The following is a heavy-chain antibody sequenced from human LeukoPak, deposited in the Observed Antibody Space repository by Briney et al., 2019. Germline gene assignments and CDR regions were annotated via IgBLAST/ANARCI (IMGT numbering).Heavy chain of an antibody. CDR2: INHSGST. CDR1: GGSFSGYY. CDR3: ARRRINYYGSGSYYFDY. V-gene: IGHV4-34*01. J-gene: IGHJ4*02. D-gene: IGHD3-10*01. Sequence: PSETLSLTCAVYGGSFSGYYWSWIRQPPGKGLEWIGEINHSGSTNYNPSLKSRVTISVDTSKNQFSLKLSSVTAADTAVYYCARRRINYYGSGSYYFDYWGQGTLVTVSS.